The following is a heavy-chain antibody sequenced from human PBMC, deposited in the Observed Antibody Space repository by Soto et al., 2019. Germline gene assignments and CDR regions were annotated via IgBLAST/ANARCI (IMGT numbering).Heavy chain of an antibody. CDR1: GYTFTSYG. CDR2: ISAYNGNT. Sequence: ASVKVSCKASGYTFTSYGISWVRQAPGQGLEWMGWISAYNGNTNYAQKLQGRVTMTTDTSTSTAYMELRSLRSDDTAVYYCARVVTTIFGVVSYGWFDPWGQGTQVTSPQ. D-gene: IGHD3-3*01. CDR3: ARVVTTIFGVVSYGWFDP. V-gene: IGHV1-18*04. J-gene: IGHJ5*02.